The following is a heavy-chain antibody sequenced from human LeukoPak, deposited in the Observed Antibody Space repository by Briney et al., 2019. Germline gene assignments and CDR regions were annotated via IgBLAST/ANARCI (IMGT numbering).Heavy chain of an antibody. CDR2: ISYDGSNK. Sequence: GGSLRLSCAASGFTFSSYAMHWVRQAPGKGLEWVAVISYDGSNKYYADSVKGRFTISRDNSKNTLYLQMNSLRAEDTAVYYCARAPRVFGTGYSASWFDPWGQGTLVTVSS. J-gene: IGHJ5*02. CDR1: GFTFSSYA. CDR3: ARAPRVFGTGYSASWFDP. V-gene: IGHV3-30*04. D-gene: IGHD3-9*01.